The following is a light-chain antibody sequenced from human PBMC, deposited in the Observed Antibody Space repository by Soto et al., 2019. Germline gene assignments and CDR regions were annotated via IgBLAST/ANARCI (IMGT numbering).Light chain of an antibody. CDR2: EVS. V-gene: IGLV2-14*01. CDR3: SSFTSINTWV. CDR1: SSDVVGYNY. J-gene: IGLJ3*02. Sequence: QSALTQPASVSGSPGQSITIPCTGTSSDVVGYNYVSWYQQHPGKAPKLMIYEVSNRPSGVSNRFSGSKSGNTASLTISGLQAEDEADYYCSSFTSINTWVFGGGTKVTVL.